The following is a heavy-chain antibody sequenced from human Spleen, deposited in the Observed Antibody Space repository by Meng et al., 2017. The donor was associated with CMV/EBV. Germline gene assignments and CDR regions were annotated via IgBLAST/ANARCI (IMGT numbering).Heavy chain of an antibody. CDR3: ARSAMYSNSDAFDI. D-gene: IGHD6-6*01. CDR2: VYSGGST. Sequence: GVLKISCAASGFTVSTTYMNWVRQAPGKGLEWVSTVYSGGSTLYADSVKGRFTISRDNSKNTLYLQMNTLRAEDTAVYYCARSAMYSNSDAFDIWGPGTMVTVSS. CDR1: GFTVSTTY. V-gene: IGHV3-66*02. J-gene: IGHJ3*02.